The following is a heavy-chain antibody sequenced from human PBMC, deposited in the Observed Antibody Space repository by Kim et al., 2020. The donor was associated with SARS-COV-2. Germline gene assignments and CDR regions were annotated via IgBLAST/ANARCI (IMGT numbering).Heavy chain of an antibody. V-gene: IGHV4-59*01. CDR3: ARDMSGSYYKTIDAYDI. CDR1: GASINNYY. D-gene: IGHD1-26*01. Sequence: SETLSLTCTVSGASINNYYWSWVRQPPGKGLECIGYIYYSGRTTYNPSLESRVTISVDTSKNQISLTLTSVTAADTAMYYCARDMSGSYYKTIDAYDIWGHGTMVAVSS. CDR2: IYYSGRT. J-gene: IGHJ3*02.